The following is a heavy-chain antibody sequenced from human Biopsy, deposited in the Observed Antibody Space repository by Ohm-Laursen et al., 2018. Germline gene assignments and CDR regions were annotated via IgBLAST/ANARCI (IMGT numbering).Heavy chain of an antibody. V-gene: IGHV4-34*01. CDR2: INQSGST. D-gene: IGHD1-14*01. CDR1: GESSSGYF. J-gene: IGHJ5*02. CDR3: ARDRDRRGWFDP. Sequence: TLSLTCAVNGESSSGYFWNWIRQPPGKGLEWIGEINQSGSTKYNPSLKSRVTMSVDTSKNKFSLRVSSVTAADTAVYYCARDRDRRGWFDPWGQGTLVTVSS.